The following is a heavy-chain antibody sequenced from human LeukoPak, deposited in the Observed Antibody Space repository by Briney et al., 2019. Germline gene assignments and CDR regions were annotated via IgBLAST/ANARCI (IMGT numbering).Heavy chain of an antibody. Sequence: ASVKVSCKASGYTFTTYGVSWVRQAPGQGLEWMGCISTHNGDTNHAQKVQGRVTMTTDTSTNTAYMELRSLRSDDTAVYYCARGGFYYDSSGYLESFDYWGQGTLVTVSS. CDR2: ISTHNGDT. V-gene: IGHV1-18*01. J-gene: IGHJ4*02. CDR1: GYTFTTYG. CDR3: ARGGFYYDSSGYLESFDY. D-gene: IGHD3-22*01.